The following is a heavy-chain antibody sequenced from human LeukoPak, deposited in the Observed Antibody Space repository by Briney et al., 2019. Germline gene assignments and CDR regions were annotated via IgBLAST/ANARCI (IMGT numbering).Heavy chain of an antibody. D-gene: IGHD3-9*01. CDR1: GYTFTGYY. Sequence: ASVKVSCKASGYTFTGYYMHWVRQAPGQGLEWMGWINPNSGGTNYAQKFQGRVTMTRDTSISTAYMELSRLRSDDTAVYYCAGSRDYDILTGYYKWDFPHWGQGTLVTVSS. CDR3: AGSRDYDILTGYYKWDFPH. J-gene: IGHJ1*01. CDR2: INPNSGGT. V-gene: IGHV1-2*02.